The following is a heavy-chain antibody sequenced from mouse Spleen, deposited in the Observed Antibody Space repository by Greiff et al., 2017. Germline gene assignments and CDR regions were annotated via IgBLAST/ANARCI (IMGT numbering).Heavy chain of an antibody. V-gene: IGHV1-55*01. CDR1: GYTFTSYW. Sequence: QVQLQQPGAELVKPGASVKMSCKASGYTFTSYWITWVKQRPGQGLEWIGDIYPGSGSTNYNEKFKSKATLTVDTSSSTAYMQLSSLTSEDSAVYYCLYSYYSYDEDYFDYWGQGTTLTVSS. D-gene: IGHD2-12*01. J-gene: IGHJ2*01. CDR3: LYSYYSYDEDYFDY. CDR2: IYPGSGST.